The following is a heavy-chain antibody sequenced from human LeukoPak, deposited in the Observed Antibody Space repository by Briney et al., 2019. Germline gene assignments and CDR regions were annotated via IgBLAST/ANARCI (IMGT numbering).Heavy chain of an antibody. CDR3: ARGEGHNSGSYLN. Sequence: GRSLRLSCAASGFTFNIYGMHWVRQAPGKGLEWVAVIWYDGSNKYYADSVKGRFTISRDNSKNTLYLQMNSLRAVDTAVYYCARGEGHNSGSYLNWGQGTLVTVSS. CDR2: IWYDGSNK. D-gene: IGHD1-26*01. CDR1: GFTFNIYG. V-gene: IGHV3-33*01. J-gene: IGHJ4*02.